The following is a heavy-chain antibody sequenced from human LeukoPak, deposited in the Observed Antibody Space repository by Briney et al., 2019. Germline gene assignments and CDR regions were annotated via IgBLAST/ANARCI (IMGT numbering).Heavy chain of an antibody. CDR1: GFTFRTYW. Sequence: GGSLRLSCAVSGFTFRTYWMHWVRQVPGEGLVWVSRINEDGSITNYADSVKGRFTISRDNSKNTVYLQMNSLRAEDTAVYYCARGGYAHYYGMDVWGQGTTVTVSS. CDR2: INEDGSIT. D-gene: IGHD5-18*01. J-gene: IGHJ6*02. V-gene: IGHV3-74*01. CDR3: ARGGYAHYYGMDV.